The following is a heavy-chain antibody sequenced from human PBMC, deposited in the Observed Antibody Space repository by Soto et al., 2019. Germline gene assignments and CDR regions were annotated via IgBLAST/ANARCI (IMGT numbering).Heavy chain of an antibody. CDR1: GYTFTSYA. CDR3: ARDHAVVVVAAYYYGMDV. V-gene: IGHV1-3*01. CDR2: INAGNGNT. Sequence: GASVKVSCKASGYTFTSYAMHWVRQAPAQRLEWMGWINAGNGNTKYSQKFQGRVTITRDTSASTAYMELSSLRSEDTAVYYCARDHAVVVVAAYYYGMDVWGQGTTVTVSS. D-gene: IGHD2-15*01. J-gene: IGHJ6*02.